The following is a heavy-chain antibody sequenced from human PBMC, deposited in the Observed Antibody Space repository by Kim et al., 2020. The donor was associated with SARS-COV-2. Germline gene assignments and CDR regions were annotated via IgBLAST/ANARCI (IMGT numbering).Heavy chain of an antibody. V-gene: IGHV1-18*04. CDR1: GYTFTSYG. CDR2: ISAYNGNT. D-gene: IGHD4-17*01. Sequence: ASVKVSCKASGYTFTSYGISWVRQAPGQGLEWMGWISAYNGNTNYAQKLQGRVTMTTDTSTSTAYMELRSLRSDDTAVYYCARGYYDYGDLNDAFDIWGQGTMVTVSS. CDR3: ARGYYDYGDLNDAFDI. J-gene: IGHJ3*02.